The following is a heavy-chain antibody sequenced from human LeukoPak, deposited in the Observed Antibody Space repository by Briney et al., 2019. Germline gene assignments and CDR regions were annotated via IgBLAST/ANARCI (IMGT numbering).Heavy chain of an antibody. D-gene: IGHD6-13*01. Sequence: GGSLRLSCAASGFTFSSYWMHWVRQAPGKGLVWVSRINSDGSSTSYADSVKGRFTISRDNAKNSLYLQMNSLRAEDMALYYCAKDQHSSSWTAFDYWGQGTLVTVSS. CDR3: AKDQHSSSWTAFDY. J-gene: IGHJ4*02. CDR1: GFTFSSYW. V-gene: IGHV3-74*01. CDR2: INSDGSST.